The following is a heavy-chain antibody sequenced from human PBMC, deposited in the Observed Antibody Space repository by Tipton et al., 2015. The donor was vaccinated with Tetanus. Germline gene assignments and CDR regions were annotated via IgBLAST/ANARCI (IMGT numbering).Heavy chain of an antibody. D-gene: IGHD3-10*01. CDR2: ITDTGRT. Sequence: LRLSCNVSGVSVTTYHWSWIRQPPGKGLGWIGYITDTGRTNYSPSLRNRLTISIDTSKTHFSLRLDSVTAADTAVYYCATDRRGPGEVRGLDNWGQGTLVTVSS. CDR1: GVSVTTYH. V-gene: IGHV4-59*02. CDR3: ATDRRGPGEVRGLDN. J-gene: IGHJ4*02.